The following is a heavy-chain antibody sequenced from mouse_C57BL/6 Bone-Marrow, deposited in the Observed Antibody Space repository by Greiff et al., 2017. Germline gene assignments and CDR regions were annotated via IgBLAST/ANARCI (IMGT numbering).Heavy chain of an antibody. D-gene: IGHD2-1*01. CDR2: IYPGSGNT. V-gene: IGHV1-66*01. J-gene: IGHJ4*01. Sequence: QVHVKQSGPELVKPGASVKISCKASGYSFTSYYIHWVKQRPGQGLEWIGWIYPGSGNTKYNEKFKGKATLPADTSSSAAYMQLSSLTSEDSAVYYCARLTINYVRAMDYWGQGTSVTVSS. CDR1: GYSFTSYY. CDR3: ARLTINYVRAMDY.